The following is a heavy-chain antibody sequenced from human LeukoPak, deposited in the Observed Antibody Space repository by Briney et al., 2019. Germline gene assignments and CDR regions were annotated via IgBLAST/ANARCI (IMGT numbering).Heavy chain of an antibody. J-gene: IGHJ4*02. Sequence: SETLSLTCAVYGGSFSGYYWSWIRQPPGKGLEWIGEINHSGSTNYNPSLKSRVTISVDTSKNQFSLKLSSVTAADTAVYYCARSFPGAHFDYWGQGTLVTVSS. CDR3: ARSFPGAHFDY. CDR2: INHSGST. CDR1: GGSFSGYY. V-gene: IGHV4-34*01. D-gene: IGHD3-10*01.